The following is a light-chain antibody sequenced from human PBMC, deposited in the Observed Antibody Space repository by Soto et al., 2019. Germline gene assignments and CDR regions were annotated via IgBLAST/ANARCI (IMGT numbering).Light chain of an antibody. V-gene: IGKV1-39*01. Sequence: DILMTQSPSSLSASVGDRVTITCRANQSISYYLSWYQQKQGRAPRLLIYSTSTLQSGVPSKFSGSASGTDYTLTISSLQPEDCAPSYCQHSYSTPWTFGQGTKVDIK. CDR3: QHSYSTPWT. J-gene: IGKJ1*01. CDR2: STS. CDR1: QSISYY.